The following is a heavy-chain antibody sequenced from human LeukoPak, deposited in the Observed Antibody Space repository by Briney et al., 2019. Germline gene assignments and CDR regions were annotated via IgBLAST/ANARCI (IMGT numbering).Heavy chain of an antibody. D-gene: IGHD6-19*01. CDR2: IPYDGSNK. CDR3: AKDRGWYFGGMDV. Sequence: CMSPSSLADALTSTSFGTQCDRQADDNVMGWVAVIPYDGSNKYYADSVRGRFTISRDNSKNTLYLQMNSLRAEDTAVYYCAKDRGWYFGGMDVWGQGTTVTVSS. J-gene: IGHJ6*02. V-gene: IGHV3-30*18. CDR1: ALTSTSFG.